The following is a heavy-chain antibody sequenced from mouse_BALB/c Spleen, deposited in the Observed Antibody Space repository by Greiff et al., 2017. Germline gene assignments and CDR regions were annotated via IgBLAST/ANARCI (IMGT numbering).Heavy chain of an antibody. D-gene: IGHD2-10*02. V-gene: IGHV5-17*02. Sequence: EVNVVESGGGLVQPGGSRKLSCAASGFTFSSFGMHWVRQAPEKGLEWVAYISSGSSTIYYADTVKGRFTISRDNPKNTLFLQMTSLRSEDTAMYYCARPYGNYVGWFAYWGQGTLVTVSA. CDR1: GFTFSSFG. J-gene: IGHJ3*01. CDR2: ISSGSSTI. CDR3: ARPYGNYVGWFAY.